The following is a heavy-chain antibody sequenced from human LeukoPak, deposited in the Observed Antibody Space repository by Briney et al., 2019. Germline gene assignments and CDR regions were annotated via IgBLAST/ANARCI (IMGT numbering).Heavy chain of an antibody. V-gene: IGHV1-2*07. CDR1: GYTFSDFY. CDR2: INPYSGAL. J-gene: IGHJ5*02. CDR3: ATATVTHTRDP. Sequence: GASVKLSCQTSGYTFSDFYLNLVRQAPGQGLEWMGWINPYSGALISSHSLQVRLTMTWDTATGTAYMELTRLTSDDTAVYYCATATVTHTRDPWGQGTLVTVST. D-gene: IGHD1-1*01.